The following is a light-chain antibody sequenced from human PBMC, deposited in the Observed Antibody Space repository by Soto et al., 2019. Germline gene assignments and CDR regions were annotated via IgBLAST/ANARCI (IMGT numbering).Light chain of an antibody. J-gene: IGKJ4*01. CDR3: QQYFSAPLT. Sequence: DIVMTHSPDSLAVSLAERATINCKSSQTVSYSSNNKNYLAWYPHKPGHPPNLLIYWASSRESGVPERCSGSACGADFNRTISRLQAEDVAFYYWQQYFSAPLTFGGGTKVDIK. CDR1: QTVSYSSNNKNY. CDR2: WAS. V-gene: IGKV4-1*01.